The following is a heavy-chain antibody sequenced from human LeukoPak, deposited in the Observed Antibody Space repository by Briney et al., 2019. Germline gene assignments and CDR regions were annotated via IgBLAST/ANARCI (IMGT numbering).Heavy chain of an antibody. CDR1: GGSISRINYY. Sequence: SETLSLTCTVSGGSISRINYYWGWIRQSPGKGLEWIGSIYPSGSTYYNPSLKSRVTISVDTSKNQFSLKLTSVTAADTAVYYCARDDGRGVVTPYWGQGTLVTVSS. CDR3: ARDDGRGVVTPY. D-gene: IGHD2-21*02. V-gene: IGHV4-39*07. J-gene: IGHJ4*02. CDR2: IYPSGST.